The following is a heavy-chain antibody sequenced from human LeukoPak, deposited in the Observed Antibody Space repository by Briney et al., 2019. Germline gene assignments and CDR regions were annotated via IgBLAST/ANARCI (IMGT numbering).Heavy chain of an antibody. D-gene: IGHD3-10*01. J-gene: IGHJ5*02. CDR3: AGYYGSGSHLYNWFDP. CDR2: IYHSGST. V-gene: IGHV4-39*07. Sequence: SETLSLTCTVSGGSISTSSYYWGWVRQPPGKGLEWIGEIYHSGSTNYNPSLKSRVTISVDKSKNQFSLKLSSVTAADTAVYYCAGYYGSGSHLYNWFDPWGQGTLVTVSS. CDR1: GGSISTSSYY.